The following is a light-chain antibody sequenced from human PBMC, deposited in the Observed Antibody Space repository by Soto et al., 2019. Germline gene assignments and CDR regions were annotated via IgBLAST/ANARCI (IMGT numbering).Light chain of an antibody. CDR2: DAS. V-gene: IGKV1-13*02. CDR1: QGISSA. J-gene: IGKJ5*01. Sequence: AIQLTQSPSSLSASVGDRVTITCRASQGISSALAWYQQKPGKAPKLLIYDASSLESGVPSRFSGSGSGTDFTLTISSLQHEDFATYYFQQFNSYPITCGQGPRLEIK. CDR3: QQFNSYPIT.